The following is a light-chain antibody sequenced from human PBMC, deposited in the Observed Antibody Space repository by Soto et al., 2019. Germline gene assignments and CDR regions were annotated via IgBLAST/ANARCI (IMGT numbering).Light chain of an antibody. CDR1: QSVSTRS. J-gene: IGKJ1*01. CDR3: QQYDSSPRT. Sequence: EIVLTQSPGTLSLSPGERATLSCRANQSVSTRSLAWYQQKPGQAPRLLISGASSRAADIPDRFSGSGSGTDFTLTINRLEPEDFAVYYCQQYDSSPRTFGQGTKVDIK. V-gene: IGKV3-20*01. CDR2: GAS.